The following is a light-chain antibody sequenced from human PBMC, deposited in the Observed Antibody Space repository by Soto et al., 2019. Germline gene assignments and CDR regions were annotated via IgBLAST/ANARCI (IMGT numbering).Light chain of an antibody. CDR3: QQANNFPLT. V-gene: IGKV1D-12*01. Sequence: DIQMTQSPSSVSASVGDRVTITCRASQGINNWLAWYQQKPGKAPKLLIYTTSSLQSGVPSRFSGSGSGTYFTLTITSLQPEDVATYYCQQANNFPLTFGGGTKVEIK. CDR2: TTS. J-gene: IGKJ4*01. CDR1: QGINNW.